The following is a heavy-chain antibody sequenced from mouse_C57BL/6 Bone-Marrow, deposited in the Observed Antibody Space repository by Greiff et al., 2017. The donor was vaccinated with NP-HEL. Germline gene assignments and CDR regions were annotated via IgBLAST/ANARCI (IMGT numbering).Heavy chain of an antibody. Sequence: EVQLVESGGGLVQPKGSLKLSCAASGFSFNTYAMNWVRQAPGKGLEWVARIRSKSNNYATYYADSVKDRFTISRDDSESMLYLQMNNVKTEDTAMYYCVRGGIPYDYDEEGFAYWGQGTLVTVSA. CDR2: IRSKSNNYAT. CDR3: VRGGIPYDYDEEGFAY. D-gene: IGHD2-4*01. V-gene: IGHV10-1*01. CDR1: GFSFNTYA. J-gene: IGHJ3*01.